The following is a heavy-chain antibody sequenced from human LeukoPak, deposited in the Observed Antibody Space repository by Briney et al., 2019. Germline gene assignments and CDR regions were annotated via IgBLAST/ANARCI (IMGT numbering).Heavy chain of an antibody. V-gene: IGHV3-21*01. J-gene: IGHJ3*02. CDR1: GFTFSSYS. CDR3: AREIIVYDSSGPDAFDI. CDR2: ISSSSSYI. Sequence: GGSLRLSCAAYGFTFSSYSMNWVRQAPGKGLEWVSSISSSSSYIYYADSVKGRFTISRDNAKNSLYLQMNSLRAEDTAVYYCAREIIVYDSSGPDAFDIWGQGTMVTVSS. D-gene: IGHD3-22*01.